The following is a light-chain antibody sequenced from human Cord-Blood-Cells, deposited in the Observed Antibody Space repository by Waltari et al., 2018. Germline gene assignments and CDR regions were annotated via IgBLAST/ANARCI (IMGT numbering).Light chain of an antibody. CDR1: QSISSY. Sequence: DIQMTQSPSSLSASGGDRVTITCRASQSISSYLNWHQQKPGKAPKLLIYAASSLQSGVPSRFSGSGSGTDFTLTISSLQPEDFATYYCQQSYSTPWTFGQGTKVEIK. CDR2: AAS. V-gene: IGKV1-39*01. CDR3: QQSYSTPWT. J-gene: IGKJ1*01.